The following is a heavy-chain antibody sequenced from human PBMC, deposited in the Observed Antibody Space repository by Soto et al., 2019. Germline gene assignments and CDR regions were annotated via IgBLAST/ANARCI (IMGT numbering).Heavy chain of an antibody. J-gene: IGHJ6*02. CDR1: GLTFSRYG. CDR3: XXEYYYDENGLDV. V-gene: IGHV3-33*01. CDR2: IWYDGSNK. D-gene: IGHD3-22*01. Sequence: QVQLVESGGGVVQPGKSLRLSCAVSGLTFSRYGMHWVRQAPGKGLEWVAVIWYDGSNKYYADSVKGRFTISRDNSKXXXXXXXXXXXVXXXXXXXCXXEYYYDENGLDVWGQGTTVTVSS.